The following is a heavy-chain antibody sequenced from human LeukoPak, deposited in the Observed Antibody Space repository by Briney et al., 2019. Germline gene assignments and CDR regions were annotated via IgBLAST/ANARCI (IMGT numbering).Heavy chain of an antibody. CDR1: GFTFSSYD. CDR3: TSHTGTGDAFRPFHI. CDR2: IGTAGDT. V-gene: IGHV3-13*01. Sequence: GGSLRLPCAASGFTFSSYDMHWVRQATGKGLEWVSAIGTAGDTYYPGSVMGRFTISRDNAKNSLYLQMNSLRAEDTAVYYCTSHTGTGDAFRPFHIWGQGTMVTVSS. D-gene: IGHD2-21*02. J-gene: IGHJ3*02.